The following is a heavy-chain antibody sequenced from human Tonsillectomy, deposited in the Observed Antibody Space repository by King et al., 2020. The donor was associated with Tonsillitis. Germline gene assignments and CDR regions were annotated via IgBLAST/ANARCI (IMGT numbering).Heavy chain of an antibody. D-gene: IGHD1-14*01. CDR2: LRSDGSSE. CDR3: AKEDSTKNPVDN. V-gene: IGHV3-30*02. Sequence: QLVQSGGGVVQPGGSLRLSCAASGFTFSNYAMHWVRQAPGKGLEWVAFLRSDGSSELYADSVEGRFTISSDNSRSTLFLQMNSLRPADTAIYYCAKEDSTKNPVDNWGQGTLVTVSS. J-gene: IGHJ4*02. CDR1: GFTFSNYA.